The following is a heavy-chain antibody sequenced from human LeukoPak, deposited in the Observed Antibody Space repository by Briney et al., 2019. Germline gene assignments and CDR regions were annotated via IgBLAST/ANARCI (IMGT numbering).Heavy chain of an antibody. CDR2: IIPIFGTA. Sequence: GASVKVSCKVSGYTLTELSMHWVRQAPGQGLEWMGGIIPIFGTANYAQKFQGRVTITADESTSTAYMELSSLRSEDTAVYYCARQEMATAHAFDIWGQGTMVTVSS. D-gene: IGHD5-24*01. CDR3: ARQEMATAHAFDI. CDR1: GYTLTELS. V-gene: IGHV1-69*13. J-gene: IGHJ3*02.